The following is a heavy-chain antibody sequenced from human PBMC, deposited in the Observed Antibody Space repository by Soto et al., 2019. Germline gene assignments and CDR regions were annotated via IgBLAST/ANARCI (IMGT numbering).Heavy chain of an antibody. J-gene: IGHJ4*02. CDR2: INTNGVNT. Sequence: EVQLVESGGGLVQPGGSLRLSCAASGFTFSGYSMFWVRQAPGKGLEYVSAINTNGVNTFYAKSVKGRFTISRDKYKNTMYHKMGRLRAEDTAVYYCARGRVEDSSGWATYFDYWGQGTLVTVSS. D-gene: IGHD6-19*01. V-gene: IGHV3-64*01. CDR3: ARGRVEDSSGWATYFDY. CDR1: GFTFSGYS.